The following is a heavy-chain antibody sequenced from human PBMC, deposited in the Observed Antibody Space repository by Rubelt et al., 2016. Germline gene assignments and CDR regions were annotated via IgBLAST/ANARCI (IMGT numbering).Heavy chain of an antibody. V-gene: IGHV4-39*07. CDR1: GGSISSSSYY. CDR3: ARDLSGWYFDL. D-gene: IGHD3-10*01. J-gene: IGHJ2*01. Sequence: QLQLQESGPGLVKPSETLSLTCTVSGGSISSSSYYWGWIRQPPGKGLEWIASVYYGGSTYYTPSLQSRVTISVDASKNPFSLKLRAVTAADTAVYYCARDLSGWYFDLWGRGTLITVFS. CDR2: VYYGGST.